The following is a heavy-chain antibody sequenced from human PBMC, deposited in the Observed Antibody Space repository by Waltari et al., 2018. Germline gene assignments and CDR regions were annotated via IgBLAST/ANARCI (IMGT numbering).Heavy chain of an antibody. Sequence: QLLVSGGALVQPGGSLGLSCAAPGFPFSNYGMPWGRQAPGKGLEWVASIRAINGNTYYPDSVKGRFTISRDDSKNTLHLQMDSLRAEDTAMYYCAKKMTDNLYSFYFDAWGQGTLVTVSS. CDR1: GFPFSNYG. D-gene: IGHD2-15*01. CDR2: IRAINGNT. CDR3: AKKMTDNLYSFYFDA. J-gene: IGHJ4*02. V-gene: IGHV3-23*01.